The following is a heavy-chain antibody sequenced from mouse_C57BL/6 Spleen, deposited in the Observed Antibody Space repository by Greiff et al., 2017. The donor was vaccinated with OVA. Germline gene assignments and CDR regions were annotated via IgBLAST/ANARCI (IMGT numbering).Heavy chain of an antibody. CDR2: IWSGGST. Sequence: QVQLKESGPGLVQPSQRLSITCTVSGFSLTSYGVHWVRQSPGKGLEWLGVIWSGGSTDYNAAFISRLSISKDNSKSQVFFKMNSLQADDTAIYYCARSYYGSSYGDYAMDYWGQGTSVTVSS. D-gene: IGHD1-1*01. CDR1: GFSLTSYG. CDR3: ARSYYGSSYGDYAMDY. J-gene: IGHJ4*01. V-gene: IGHV2-2*01.